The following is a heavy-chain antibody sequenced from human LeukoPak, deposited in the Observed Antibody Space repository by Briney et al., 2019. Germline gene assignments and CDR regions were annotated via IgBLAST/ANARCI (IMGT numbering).Heavy chain of an antibody. D-gene: IGHD2-15*01. CDR1: GFTVSSHY. V-gene: IGHV3-66*02. CDR3: ARDCSGGSCFFDY. Sequence: GGSLRLSCAASGFTVSSHYMSWVRQAPGKGLEWVSVIYSGGTTYYAASVKGRFTIYRDNSKNTLYLQMHSLRAEDTAVYYCARDCSGGSCFFDYWGQGTLVTVSS. J-gene: IGHJ4*02. CDR2: IYSGGTT.